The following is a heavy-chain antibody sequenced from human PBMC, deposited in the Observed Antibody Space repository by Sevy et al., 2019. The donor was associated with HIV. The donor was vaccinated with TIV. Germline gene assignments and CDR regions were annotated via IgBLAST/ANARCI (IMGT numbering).Heavy chain of an antibody. D-gene: IGHD6-13*01. CDR1: GFDFREYA. J-gene: IGHJ4*02. Sequence: GGSLRLSCGASGFDFREYAMHWVRQAPGKGLEWVAAVSSDGTNTYYVDSVKGRFTISRDSSQNTLFLHMNSLRVEDTAVYYCAKAGMQHRSYFDFWGQGTLVTVSS. V-gene: IGHV3-30*18. CDR2: VSSDGTNT. CDR3: AKAGMQHRSYFDF.